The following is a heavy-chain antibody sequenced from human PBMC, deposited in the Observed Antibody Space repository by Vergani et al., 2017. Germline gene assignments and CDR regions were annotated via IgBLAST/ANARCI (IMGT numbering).Heavy chain of an antibody. CDR1: GFTFSGYA. D-gene: IGHD1-26*01. Sequence: EVQLVESGGGLVHPGGSLKLSCAASGFTFSGYAMHWVRQASGKGLEWVGRIRSKANSYATAYAASVKGRFTIARDDSKNTAYLQMNSLKTGDTAVYYSTSGGSYLANIYYGMDVWGQGTTVTVSS. V-gene: IGHV3-73*01. J-gene: IGHJ6*02. CDR3: TSGGSYLANIYYGMDV. CDR2: IRSKANSYAT.